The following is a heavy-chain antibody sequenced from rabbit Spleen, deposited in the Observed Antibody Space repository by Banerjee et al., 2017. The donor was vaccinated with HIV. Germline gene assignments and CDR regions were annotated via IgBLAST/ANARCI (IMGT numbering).Heavy chain of an antibody. J-gene: IGHJ6*01. CDR1: GFSFSSNYY. D-gene: IGHD8-1*01. Sequence: QEQLVESGGGLVQPEGSLTLTCKASGFSFSSNYYMCWVRQAPGKGLEWIACIDTGSSGFTYFASWAKGRFTISKTSSTTVTLQVTSLTAADTATYFCARDSGTSFSSYGMDLWGPGTLVTVS. CDR3: ARDSGTSFSSYGMDL. V-gene: IGHV1S45*01. CDR2: IDTGSSGFT.